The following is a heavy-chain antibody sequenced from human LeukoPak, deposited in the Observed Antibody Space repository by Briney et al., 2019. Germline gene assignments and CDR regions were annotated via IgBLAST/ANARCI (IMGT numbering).Heavy chain of an antibody. V-gene: IGHV4-39*07. Sequence: PSETLSLTCTVSGGSISSSSYYWSWIRQPPGKGLEWIGEINHSGSTNYNPSLKSRVTISVDTSKNQFSLKLSSVTAADTAVYYCASKQPAAIPPYFDYWGQGTLVTVSS. CDR1: GGSISSSSYY. D-gene: IGHD2-2*02. CDR2: INHSGST. CDR3: ASKQPAAIPPYFDY. J-gene: IGHJ4*02.